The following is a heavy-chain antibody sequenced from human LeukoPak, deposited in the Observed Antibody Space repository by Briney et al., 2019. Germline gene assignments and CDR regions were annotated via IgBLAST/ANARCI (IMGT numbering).Heavy chain of an antibody. CDR1: GFTFSSYS. D-gene: IGHD7-27*01. CDR2: ISSSSSYI. V-gene: IGHV3-21*04. CDR3: AQDVTGDAGS. J-gene: IGHJ5*02. Sequence: GGSLRLSCAASGFTFSSYSMNWVRQAPGKGLEWVSSISSSSSYIYYADPVKGRFTISRDNSNTLYLQLNNVRAEDTAVYFCAQDVTGDAGSWGQGTLVTVSS.